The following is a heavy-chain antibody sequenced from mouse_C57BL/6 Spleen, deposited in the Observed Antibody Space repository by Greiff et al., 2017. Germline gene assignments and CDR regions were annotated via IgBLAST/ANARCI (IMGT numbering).Heavy chain of an antibody. CDR2: IDPSDSYT. Sequence: VQLQQPGAELVMPGASVKLSCKASGYTFTSYWMHWVKQRPGPGLEWIGEIDPSDSYTNYNQKFKGKSTLTVDKSSSTAYMQLSSLTSEDSAVYYCARVDYYGSSSYFDYWGQGTTLTVSS. J-gene: IGHJ2*01. CDR1: GYTFTSYW. CDR3: ARVDYYGSSSYFDY. V-gene: IGHV1-69*01. D-gene: IGHD1-1*01.